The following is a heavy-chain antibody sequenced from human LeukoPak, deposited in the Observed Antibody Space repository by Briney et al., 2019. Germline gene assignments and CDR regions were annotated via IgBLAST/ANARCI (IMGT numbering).Heavy chain of an antibody. CDR2: INPNSGGT. J-gene: IGHJ4*02. Sequence: ASVKVSCKASGYTFTGYYMHWVRQAPGQGLERMGWINPNSGGTNYAQKFQGRVTMTRDTSISTAYMELSRLRSDDTAVYYCARDLRGLELSPPDYWGQGTLVTVSS. V-gene: IGHV1-2*02. CDR3: ARDLRGLELSPPDY. CDR1: GYTFTGYY. D-gene: IGHD1-7*01.